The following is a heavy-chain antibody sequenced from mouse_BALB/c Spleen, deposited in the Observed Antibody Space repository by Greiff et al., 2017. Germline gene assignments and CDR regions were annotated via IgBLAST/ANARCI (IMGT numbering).Heavy chain of an antibody. D-gene: IGHD1-2*01. CDR2: IFPGSGNT. CDR1: GYSFTSYY. CDR3: ARSFSPSYAMDY. Sequence: QVQLQQSGPELVKPGASVKISCKASGYSFTSYYIHWVKQRPGQGLAWIGWIFPGSGNTKYNEKFKGKATLTADTSSSTAYMQLSSLTSEDSAVYFCARSFSPSYAMDYWGQGTSVTVSS. J-gene: IGHJ4*01. V-gene: IGHV1-66*01.